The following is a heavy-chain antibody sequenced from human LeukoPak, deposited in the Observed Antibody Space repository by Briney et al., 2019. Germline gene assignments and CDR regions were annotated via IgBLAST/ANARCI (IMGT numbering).Heavy chain of an antibody. Sequence: PGGSLRLSCAASGFTFSSYRMSWVRQAPGKGLEWVANINQDGSEKDYVDSVKGRFTISRDNAKNSLYLQMNSLRVEDTAVYFCARGHSGSYDYWGQGTLVTVSS. D-gene: IGHD1-26*01. J-gene: IGHJ4*02. CDR3: ARGHSGSYDY. CDR2: INQDGSEK. V-gene: IGHV3-7*01. CDR1: GFTFSSYR.